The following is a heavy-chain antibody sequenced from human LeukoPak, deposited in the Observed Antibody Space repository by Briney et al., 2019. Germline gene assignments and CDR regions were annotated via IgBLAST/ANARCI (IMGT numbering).Heavy chain of an antibody. D-gene: IGHD4-17*01. CDR2: IDWSDNK. CDR3: ARSDTVTIFDY. V-gene: IGHV2-70*11. CDR1: GFSLNTGGMC. Sequence: SGPALVKPTQTLTLTCTFSGFSLNTGGMCVHWIRQPLRKAPEWLGRIDWSDNKYYNSSLRTRLSVSKDTSTNQVVLTMANMDPLDTASYYCARSDTVTIFDYWGQGILVTVSS. J-gene: IGHJ4*02.